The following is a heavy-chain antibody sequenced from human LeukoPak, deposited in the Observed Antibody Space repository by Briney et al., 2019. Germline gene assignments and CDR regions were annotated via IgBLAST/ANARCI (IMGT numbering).Heavy chain of an antibody. CDR1: GFTFSSYA. Sequence: QPGGSLRLSCAASGFTFSSYAMHWVRQAPGKGLEYVSAISSNGGSTYYANSVKGRFTISRDNSKNTLYLQMNSLRAEDTAVYYCARWRYNWNHWGQGTLVTVSS. CDR3: ARWRYNWNH. CDR2: ISSNGGST. J-gene: IGHJ5*02. V-gene: IGHV3-64*01. D-gene: IGHD1-20*01.